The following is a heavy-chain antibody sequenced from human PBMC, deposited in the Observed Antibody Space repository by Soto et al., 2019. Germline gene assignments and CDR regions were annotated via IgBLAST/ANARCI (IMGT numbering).Heavy chain of an antibody. V-gene: IGHV1-8*01. CDR1: GYTFTNYD. CDR2: VNPNSGTA. Sequence: QVQLVQSGAEVRKPGASVKVSCKASGYTFTNYDINWVRQATGQGLEWMGWVNPNSGTAGYVQKFQGRVTMTMNISTSTAYMEVRRLRSEDTAVYYCARGRIAMAGFNYWGQGTLVTVSS. J-gene: IGHJ4*02. CDR3: ARGRIAMAGFNY. D-gene: IGHD6-19*01.